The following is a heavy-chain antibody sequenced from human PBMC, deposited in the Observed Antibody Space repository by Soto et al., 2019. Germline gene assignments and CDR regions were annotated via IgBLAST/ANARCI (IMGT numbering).Heavy chain of an antibody. V-gene: IGHV4-34*01. CDR1: GESLSGHY. CDR2: INHSGST. CDR3: ARVYSGGYVDY. J-gene: IGHJ4*02. D-gene: IGHD3-22*01. Sequence: QVQLQQWGAGLLKPSETLSLICAVYGESLSGHYWSWIRQPPGKGLEWIGEINHSGSTNYNPSLKGRVTISVDTSKNQFSLKLSSVTAADTAVYYCARVYSGGYVDYWGQGTLVTVSS.